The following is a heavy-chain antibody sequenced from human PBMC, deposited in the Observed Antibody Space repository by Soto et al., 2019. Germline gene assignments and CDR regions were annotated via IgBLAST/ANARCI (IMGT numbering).Heavy chain of an antibody. CDR3: ARDGDHHYDYGDRPSLYYYGMDV. Sequence: AASVKVSCKASGYTFTSYGISWVRQAPGQGLEWMGWISAYNGNTNYAQKLQGRVTMTTDTSTSTAYMELRSLRSDDTAVYYCARDGDHHYDYGDRPSLYYYGMDVWGQGTTVTVSS. CDR1: GYTFTSYG. J-gene: IGHJ6*02. D-gene: IGHD4-17*01. CDR2: ISAYNGNT. V-gene: IGHV1-18*01.